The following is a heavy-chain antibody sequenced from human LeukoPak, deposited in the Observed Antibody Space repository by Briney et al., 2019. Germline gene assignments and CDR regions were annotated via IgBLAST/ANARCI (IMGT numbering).Heavy chain of an antibody. V-gene: IGHV4-4*07. CDR3: ARENYYDSSGYSEGMDV. J-gene: IGHJ6*02. CDR1: GDSINNYY. CDR2: IGGTT. Sequence: SETLSLTCTVSGDSINNYYWSWLRQPAGKGLEWIGRIGGTTNYNPSLRSRVTMSMDTSKNQFSLRVTSVTAADTAVYYCARENYYDSSGYSEGMDVWGQGTTVTVS. D-gene: IGHD3-22*01.